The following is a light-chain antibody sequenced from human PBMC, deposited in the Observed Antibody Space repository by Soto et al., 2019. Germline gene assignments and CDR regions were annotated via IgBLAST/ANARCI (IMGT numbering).Light chain of an antibody. CDR3: QQYGSSPYT. J-gene: IGKJ2*01. CDR1: QSVSSSY. CDR2: GAS. V-gene: IGKV3-20*01. Sequence: EIVLTQSPGTLSLSPGERATLSCRASQSVSSSYLAWYQQKPGQAPRLHIYGASSRATGIPDWFSGSGSGTDFTLTISRLEPEDFAVYYCQQYGSSPYTFGQGTKLEIK.